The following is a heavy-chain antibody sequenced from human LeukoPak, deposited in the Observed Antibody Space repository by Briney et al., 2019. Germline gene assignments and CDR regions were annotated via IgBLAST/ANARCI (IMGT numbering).Heavy chain of an antibody. CDR2: TYYSGRT. CDR1: GGYISSGGYY. V-gene: IGHV4-31*09. D-gene: IGHD3-16*01. CDR3: DGIRLGDPFYFDY. J-gene: IGHJ4*02. Sequence: PSQTLSLTCTVSGGYISSGGYYWSWDRHHTGKAPDWIGYTYYSGRTYYNPPLQSRVTISVDTSRNQFSLKLTSVTAAFSFQAEDGIRLGDPFYFDYWGQGTLVTVSS.